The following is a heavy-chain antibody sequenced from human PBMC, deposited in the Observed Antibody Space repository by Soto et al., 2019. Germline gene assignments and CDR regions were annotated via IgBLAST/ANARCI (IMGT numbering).Heavy chain of an antibody. Sequence: ETLSLTCTVSGGSISSSSYYWGWIRQPPGKGLEWIGSIYYSGSTYYNPSLKSRVTISVDTSKNQFSLKLSSVTAADTAVYYCARQRVIAAAGSIDYWGQGTLVTVSS. CDR1: GGSISSSSYY. J-gene: IGHJ4*02. D-gene: IGHD6-13*01. CDR2: IYYSGST. V-gene: IGHV4-39*01. CDR3: ARQRVIAAAGSIDY.